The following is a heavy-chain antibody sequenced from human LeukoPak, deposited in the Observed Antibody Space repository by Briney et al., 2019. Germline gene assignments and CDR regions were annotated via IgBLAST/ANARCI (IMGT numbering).Heavy chain of an antibody. V-gene: IGHV3-23*01. J-gene: IGHJ4*02. Sequence: PGGSLRLSCAASGFTFSSYAMSWVRQAPGKGLEWVSAISGSGGSTYYADSVKGRFTTSRDNSKNTLYLQMNSLRAEDTAVYYCAKAAKIPSYGDYPPDYWGQGTLVTVSS. CDR3: AKAAKIPSYGDYPPDY. CDR2: ISGSGGST. CDR1: GFTFSSYA. D-gene: IGHD4-17*01.